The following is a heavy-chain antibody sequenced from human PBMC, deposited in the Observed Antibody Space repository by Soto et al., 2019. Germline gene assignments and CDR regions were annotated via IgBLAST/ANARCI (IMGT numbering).Heavy chain of an antibody. Sequence: ASVKVSCKASGYTFASYDINWVRQATGQGLEWMGWMNPNSGKTVYAQKFQGRVIMTRNTSISTAYMELNSLRSDDTAVYYCARNRVPTTLASPVYNWFDPWGQGTLVTVSS. CDR1: GYTFASYD. J-gene: IGHJ5*02. CDR3: ARNRVPTTLASPVYNWFDP. D-gene: IGHD2-2*01. V-gene: IGHV1-8*02. CDR2: MNPNSGKT.